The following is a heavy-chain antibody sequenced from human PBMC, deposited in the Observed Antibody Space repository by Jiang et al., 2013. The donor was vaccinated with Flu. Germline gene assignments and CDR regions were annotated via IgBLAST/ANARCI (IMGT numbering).Heavy chain of an antibody. J-gene: IGHJ1*01. Sequence: SGGGLVQPGRSLRLSCAASGFTFDDYAMHWVRQAPGKGLEWVSSISWNSGNIGYADSVKGRFTISRDNAKNSLYVQMNSLRAEDTALYYCAKDYRPYCSGGSCYPEYFQHWGQGTLVTVSS. CDR1: GFTFDDYA. CDR2: ISWNSGNI. CDR3: AKDYRPYCSGGSCYPEYFQH. D-gene: IGHD2-15*01. V-gene: IGHV3-9*01.